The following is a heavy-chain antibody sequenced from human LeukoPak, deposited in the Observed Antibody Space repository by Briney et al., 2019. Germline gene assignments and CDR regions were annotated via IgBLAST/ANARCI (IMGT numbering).Heavy chain of an antibody. J-gene: IGHJ3*02. V-gene: IGHV4-30-2*01. CDR1: GGSISSGGYY. Sequence: SETLSLTCTVSGGSISSGGYYWSWIRQPPGKGLEWIGYIYHSGSTYYNPSLKSRVTISVDRSKNQFSLKLSSVTAADTAVYYCASGSYAFDIWGQGTMVTVSS. CDR2: IYHSGST. CDR3: ASGSYAFDI. D-gene: IGHD1-26*01.